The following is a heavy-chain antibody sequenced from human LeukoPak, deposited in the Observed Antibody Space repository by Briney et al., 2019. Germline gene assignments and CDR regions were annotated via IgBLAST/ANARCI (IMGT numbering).Heavy chain of an antibody. J-gene: IGHJ4*02. V-gene: IGHV3-23*01. Sequence: GGSLRLSCAASGFTLSSYAMSWVRQGPGKGPEWVSAISVSGNTYHADSVKGRFTISRDSSKNTLYLQMNSLRAGDAAVYYCAKAPVTTCSGAYCYPLDYWSQGTLVTVSS. D-gene: IGHD2-15*01. CDR3: AKAPVTTCSGAYCYPLDY. CDR1: GFTLSSYA. CDR2: ISVSGNT.